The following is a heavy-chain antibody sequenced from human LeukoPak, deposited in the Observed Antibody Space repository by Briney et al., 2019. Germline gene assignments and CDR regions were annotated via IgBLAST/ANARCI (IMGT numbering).Heavy chain of an antibody. V-gene: IGHV3-7*01. Sequence: PRGSLRLSCAASGFTFSSYWMSWVRQAPGKGLEWVANIKQDGSEKYYVDSVKGRFTISRDNAKNSLYLQMNSLRAEDTAVYYCARDLSPRVVPAAIFDYWGQGTLVTVSS. D-gene: IGHD2-2*01. CDR1: GFTFSSYW. J-gene: IGHJ4*02. CDR3: ARDLSPRVVPAAIFDY. CDR2: IKQDGSEK.